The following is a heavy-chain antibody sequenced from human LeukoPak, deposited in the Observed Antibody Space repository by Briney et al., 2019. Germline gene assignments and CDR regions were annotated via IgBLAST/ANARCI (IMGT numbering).Heavy chain of an antibody. D-gene: IGHD5-12*01. Sequence: PGGSLRLSCAASGFTFSSYGMHWVRQAPGKGLEWVAVISYDGSNKYYADSVKGRFTISRDNSKNTLYLQMNSLRAEDTAVYYCAKSGYVEYVNYVRIKYFDYWGQGTLVTVSS. CDR3: AKSGYVEYVNYVRIKYFDY. V-gene: IGHV3-30*18. CDR1: GFTFSSYG. J-gene: IGHJ4*02. CDR2: ISYDGSNK.